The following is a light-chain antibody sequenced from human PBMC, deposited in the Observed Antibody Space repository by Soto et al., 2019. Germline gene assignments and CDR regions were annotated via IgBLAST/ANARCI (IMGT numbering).Light chain of an antibody. CDR3: QQLNSYPIT. V-gene: IGKV1-9*01. CDR1: QGIGRY. J-gene: IGKJ5*01. Sequence: TQLTQSPSSLSASVGDRVTITCRASQGIGRYLAWYQQKPGKAPKLLIYSASTLQSGVQSGFTGSGSGTDFTLTISSPQPEDFATYFCQQLNSYPITFGQGTRLEIK. CDR2: SAS.